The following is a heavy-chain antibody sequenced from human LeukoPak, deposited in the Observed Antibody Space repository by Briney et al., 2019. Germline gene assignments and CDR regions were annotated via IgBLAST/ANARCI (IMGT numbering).Heavy chain of an antibody. D-gene: IGHD7-27*01. J-gene: IGHJ4*02. CDR2: MSPNSGDT. Sequence: ASVKVSCKTSGYTFTSHDINWVRQATGQGLEWMGWMSPNSGDTGYAQKFQGRVTMTSDSSISTAYMELSSLRSEDTAIYYCVRTPPNWGFDYWGQGTLVTVSS. CDR1: GYTFTSHD. V-gene: IGHV1-8*01. CDR3: VRTPPNWGFDY.